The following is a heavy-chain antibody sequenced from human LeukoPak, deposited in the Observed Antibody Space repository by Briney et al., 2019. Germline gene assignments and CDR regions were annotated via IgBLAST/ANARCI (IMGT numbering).Heavy chain of an antibody. CDR3: ARVARCTSCFDVDY. Sequence: SETMSLTCAVYGGSFSPYYWSWIRQSPDKGLEWIGEINHSRSTNYNPSLKSRVTISVDTSKNQFSLTLSSVTAADTAVYYCARVARCTSCFDVDYWGQGTLVTVSS. CDR2: INHSRST. D-gene: IGHD2-2*01. V-gene: IGHV4-34*01. J-gene: IGHJ4*02. CDR1: GGSFSPYY.